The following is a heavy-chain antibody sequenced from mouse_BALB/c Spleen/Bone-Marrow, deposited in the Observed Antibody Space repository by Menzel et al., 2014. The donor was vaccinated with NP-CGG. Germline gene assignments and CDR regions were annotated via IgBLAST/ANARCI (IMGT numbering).Heavy chain of an antibody. V-gene: IGHV14-3*02. CDR2: IDPANGNT. J-gene: IGHJ3*01. CDR3: AGDGAY. CDR1: GFNIKDTY. D-gene: IGHD3-3*01. Sequence: EVQLQQSGAELVKPGASVKLSCTASGFNIKDTYMHWVKQTPEQGLEWIGRIDPANGNTKYDPKFQGKATVTPDTSSNTAYLQLSSLTSEDTAVYYCAGDGAYWGQGTLVTVSA.